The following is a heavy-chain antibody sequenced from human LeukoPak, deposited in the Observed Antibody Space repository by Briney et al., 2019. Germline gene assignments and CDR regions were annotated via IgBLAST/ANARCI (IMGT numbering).Heavy chain of an antibody. CDR3: ARDRSYGRAELDY. CDR2: ISTSGSTI. J-gene: IGHJ4*02. CDR1: GFTFSNYE. D-gene: IGHD5-18*01. Sequence: PGGSLRLSCAASGFTFSNYEMNWVRQAPGKGLEWVSYISTSGSTIYYADSVKGRFTISRDNAKNSLYLQMNSLRAEDTAVYYCARDRSYGRAELDYWGQGTLVTVSS. V-gene: IGHV3-48*03.